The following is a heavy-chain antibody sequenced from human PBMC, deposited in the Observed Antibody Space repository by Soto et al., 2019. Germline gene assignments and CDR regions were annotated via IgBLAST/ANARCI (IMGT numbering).Heavy chain of an antibody. Sequence: GGSLRLSCAASGFTFNNYDMHWVRQATGKGLEWVSAIGTAGDTYYPGSVKGRFTISRENAKNSLYLQMNSLRAGDTAVYYCARGGRSGSYRYGMDVWGQGTTVTVSS. V-gene: IGHV3-13*01. D-gene: IGHD3-10*01. CDR1: GFTFNNYD. CDR2: IGTAGDT. J-gene: IGHJ6*02. CDR3: ARGGRSGSYRYGMDV.